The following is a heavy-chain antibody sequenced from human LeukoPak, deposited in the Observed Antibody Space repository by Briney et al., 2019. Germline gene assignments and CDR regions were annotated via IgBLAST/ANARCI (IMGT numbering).Heavy chain of an antibody. D-gene: IGHD1-26*01. V-gene: IGHV1-2*02. CDR1: GYTFTGYY. J-gene: IGHJ6*03. CDR3: ARDLRSGSYSPYYYYMDV. Sequence: ASVKVSCKASGYTFTGYYMHWVRQAPGQRLEWMGWINPNSGGTNYAQKFQGRVTMTRDTSISTAYMELSRLRSDDTAVYYCARDLRSGSYSPYYYYMDVWGKGTTVTISS. CDR2: INPNSGGT.